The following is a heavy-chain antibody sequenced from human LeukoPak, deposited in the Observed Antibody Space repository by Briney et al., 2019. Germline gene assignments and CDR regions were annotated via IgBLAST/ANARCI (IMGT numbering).Heavy chain of an antibody. V-gene: IGHV3-7*02. J-gene: IGHJ4*02. Sequence: GGSLRLSCAASGFGFSSYWMTWVRQAPGKGLEWVANIKEDGSDKYYVDSVKGRFTISRDNAKNSLYLQMNSLRAEDTAVYYCTKYGDDDTPGLNWGQGTLVTVSS. CDR2: IKEDGSDK. CDR1: GFGFSSYW. D-gene: IGHD4-17*01. CDR3: TKYGDDDTPGLN.